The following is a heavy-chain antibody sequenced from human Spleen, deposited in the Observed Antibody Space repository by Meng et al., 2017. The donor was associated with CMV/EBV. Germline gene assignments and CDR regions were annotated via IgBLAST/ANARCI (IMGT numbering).Heavy chain of an antibody. V-gene: IGHV4-59*12. CDR2: IYYSGST. D-gene: IGHD4-17*01. CDR1: GGSISSYY. Sequence: SETLSLTCTVSGGSISSYYWSWIRQPPGKGLEWIGYIYYSGSTNYNPSLKSRVTISVDTSKNQFSLKVNSLTAADTAVYYCALTTVNWFDPWGPGTLVTVSS. CDR3: ALTTVNWFDP. J-gene: IGHJ5*02.